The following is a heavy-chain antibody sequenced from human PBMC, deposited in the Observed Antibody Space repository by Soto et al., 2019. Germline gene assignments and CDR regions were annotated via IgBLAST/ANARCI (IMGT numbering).Heavy chain of an antibody. V-gene: IGHV3-33*01. CDR2: IWKDGSKK. D-gene: IGHD6-13*01. Sequence: QVQLVESGGGVVQPGTSVRLSCAMSGFIFNKYGMHWLRQSPGKGLEWVAFIWKDGSKKYYVDSVEGRFTISRDISKNTVYLQMNSLGVEDTAVYYCARDGNIAAAFDYWGQGTLLTVSS. J-gene: IGHJ4*02. CDR3: ARDGNIAAAFDY. CDR1: GFIFNKYG.